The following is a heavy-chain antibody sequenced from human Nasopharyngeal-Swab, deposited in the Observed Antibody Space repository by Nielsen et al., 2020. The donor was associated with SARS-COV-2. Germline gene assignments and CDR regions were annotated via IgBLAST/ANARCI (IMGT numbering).Heavy chain of an antibody. CDR1: GITFSNYN. J-gene: IGHJ6*02. V-gene: IGHV3-21*01. D-gene: IGHD3-3*01. Sequence: GGSLRLSCAASGITFSNYNFNWVRQAPGKGLEWVSSISSSSSYIYYADSVKGRFTISRDNAKNSLYLQMNSLRAEDTAVYYCARDGLDYDFWSAYFMDVWGQGTTVTVSS. CDR2: ISSSSSYI. CDR3: ARDGLDYDFWSAYFMDV.